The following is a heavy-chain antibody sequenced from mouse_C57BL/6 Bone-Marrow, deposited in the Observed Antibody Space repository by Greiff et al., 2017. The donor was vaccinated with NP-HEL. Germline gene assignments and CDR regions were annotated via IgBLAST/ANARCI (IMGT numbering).Heavy chain of an antibody. CDR2: IWWDDDK. CDR1: GFSLSTFGMG. D-gene: IGHD1-1*01. CDR3: ARTGDYYGSTLDY. J-gene: IGHJ4*01. Sequence: QVQLKESGPGILPPSQTLSLTCSFSGFSLSTFGMGVGWIRQPSGKGLELLAHIWWDDDKYYNPALKSRVTISKDTSKNQVFIEIGNVDTADTATYYCARTGDYYGSTLDYWGQGTSVTVSS. V-gene: IGHV8-8*01.